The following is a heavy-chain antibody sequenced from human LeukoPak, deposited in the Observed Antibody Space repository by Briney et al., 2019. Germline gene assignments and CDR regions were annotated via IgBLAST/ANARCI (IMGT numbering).Heavy chain of an antibody. V-gene: IGHV4-59*01. Sequence: SETLSLXCTVSGGSSSSYYWSWIRQPPGKGLEWIGYIYYSGSTNYNPSLKSRVTISVDTSKNQFSLKLSSVTAADTAVYYCARGLAYYYDSSGYGAFDIWGQGTMVTVSS. CDR1: GGSSSSYY. CDR2: IYYSGST. CDR3: ARGLAYYYDSSGYGAFDI. D-gene: IGHD3-22*01. J-gene: IGHJ3*02.